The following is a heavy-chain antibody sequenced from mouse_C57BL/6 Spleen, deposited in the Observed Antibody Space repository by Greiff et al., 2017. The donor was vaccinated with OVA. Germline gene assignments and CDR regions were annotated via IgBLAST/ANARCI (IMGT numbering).Heavy chain of an antibody. CDR2: INPSTGGT. CDR3: ARTGDYEAWFAY. D-gene: IGHD2-4*01. CDR1: GYSFTGYY. V-gene: IGHV1-42*01. Sequence: VQLQQSGPELVKPGASVKISCKASGYSFTGYYMNWVKQSPEKSLEWIGEINPSTGGTTSNQKFKAKATLTVDKSSSTAYMQLKSLTSEDSAVYYCARTGDYEAWFAYWGQGTLVTVSA. J-gene: IGHJ3*01.